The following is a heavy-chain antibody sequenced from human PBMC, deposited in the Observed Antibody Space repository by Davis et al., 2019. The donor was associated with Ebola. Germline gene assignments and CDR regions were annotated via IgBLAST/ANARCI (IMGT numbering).Heavy chain of an antibody. Sequence: HTGGSLRLSCVGSGFTFSSYWMYWVRQAPGKGLVWVSRIKSDGSSISYADSVKSRFTISRDNAKNTLYLQMNSLRAEDTAMYYCTRGGYYNSGSYVTPPFDYWGQGTLVTVSS. CDR2: IKSDGSSI. V-gene: IGHV3-74*01. CDR3: TRGGYYNSGSYVTPPFDY. CDR1: GFTFSSYW. D-gene: IGHD3-10*01. J-gene: IGHJ4*02.